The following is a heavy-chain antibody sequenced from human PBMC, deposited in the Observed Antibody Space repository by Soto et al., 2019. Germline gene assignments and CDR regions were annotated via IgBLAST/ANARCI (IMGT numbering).Heavy chain of an antibody. CDR2: INHSGST. CDR3: ARQMVGTNYYYYYMDV. V-gene: IGHV4-34*01. D-gene: IGHD2-15*01. CDR1: GGSLSGYY. Sequence: SETLSLTYAVFGGSLSGYYWSWIRQPPGKGLEWIGEINHSGSTNYNPSLKSRVTISVDTSKSQFSLSLTSVTASDTAVYYCARQMVGTNYYYYYMDVWAKGTTVTVSS. J-gene: IGHJ6*03.